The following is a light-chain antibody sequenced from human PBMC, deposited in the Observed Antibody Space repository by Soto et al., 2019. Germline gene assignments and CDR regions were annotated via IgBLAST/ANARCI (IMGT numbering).Light chain of an antibody. J-gene: IGLJ1*01. CDR3: SSYATGGSYV. V-gene: IGLV2-14*03. Sequence: QSVLTQPASVPGSPGQSITLSCSGSSSDVGGYNAVSWYQQHPGKAPKLVIYDVSDRPSGISSRFSASKSGNTASLTISGLQAEDEADYYCSSYATGGSYVFGTGTKLTVL. CDR2: DVS. CDR1: SSDVGGYNA.